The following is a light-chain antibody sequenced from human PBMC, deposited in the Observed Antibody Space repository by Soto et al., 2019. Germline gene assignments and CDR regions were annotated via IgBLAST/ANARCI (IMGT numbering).Light chain of an antibody. CDR3: QQYNKWPLT. CDR1: QTVGSN. J-gene: IGKJ1*01. V-gene: IGKV3-15*01. CDR2: GAS. Sequence: IGVSKSAGTLSLSKGERATLSCRASQTVGSNLAWYQQKPGQSPRLLIDGASTKATGIPVRFSGSASGTEFTLTISSLQSEDFTVYYCQQYNKWPLTFGQGTKVDIK.